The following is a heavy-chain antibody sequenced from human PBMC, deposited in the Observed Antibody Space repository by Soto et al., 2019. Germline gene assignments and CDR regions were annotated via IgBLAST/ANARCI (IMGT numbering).Heavy chain of an antibody. CDR1: GFTSSSYS. Sequence: PGGSLRLSCAASGFTSSSYSMHWVRQAPGKGLERVSTITGSPTFIYYADSVKGRFTISRDNAKNSLYLQMSSLRAEDTAVYYCARGGDYYDSSGYRFSDRWGQGTL. D-gene: IGHD3-22*01. CDR3: ARGGDYYDSSGYRFSDR. V-gene: IGHV3-21*01. J-gene: IGHJ5*02. CDR2: ITGSPTFI.